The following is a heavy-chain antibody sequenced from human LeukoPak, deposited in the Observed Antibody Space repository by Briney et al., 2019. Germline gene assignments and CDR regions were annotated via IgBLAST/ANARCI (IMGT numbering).Heavy chain of an antibody. D-gene: IGHD2-8*01. J-gene: IGHJ4*02. Sequence: PGGSLRLSCAASGFTVSSNYMSWVRQAPGKGLEWVSVIYSGGSTYYADSVKGRFTISRDNSKNTLYLQMNSLRAEDTAVYYCARRYCTNGVCYRTLDYWGQGTLVTVSS. CDR2: IYSGGST. CDR3: ARRYCTNGVCYRTLDY. CDR1: GFTVSSNY. V-gene: IGHV3-66*02.